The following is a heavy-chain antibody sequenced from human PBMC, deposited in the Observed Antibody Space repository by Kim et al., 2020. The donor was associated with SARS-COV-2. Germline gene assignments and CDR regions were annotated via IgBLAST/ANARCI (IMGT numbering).Heavy chain of an antibody. D-gene: IGHD5-12*01. J-gene: IGHJ6*02. Sequence: GGSLRLSCAASGFTFSGYSMNWVRQAPGKGLEWVSYISSSSSTIYYADSVKGRFTISRDNAKNSLYLQMNSLRAEDTAVYYCARALVATGPDDYYYGMDVWGQGTTVTVSS. V-gene: IGHV3-48*04. CDR1: GFTFSGYS. CDR3: ARALVATGPDDYYYGMDV. CDR2: ISSSSSTI.